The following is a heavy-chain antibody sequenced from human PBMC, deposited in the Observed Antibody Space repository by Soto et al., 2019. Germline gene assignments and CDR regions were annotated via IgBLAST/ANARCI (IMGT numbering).Heavy chain of an antibody. D-gene: IGHD6-19*01. CDR2: ISYDGSNK. CDR3: AKKYSGWNLPDY. Sequence: PGGSLRLSCAASGFTFSSYGMHWVRQAPGKGLEWVAVISYDGSNKYYADSVKGRFTISRDNSKNTLYLQMNSLRAEDTAVYYCAKKYSGWNLPDYWGQGTLVTVSS. J-gene: IGHJ4*02. CDR1: GFTFSSYG. V-gene: IGHV3-30*18.